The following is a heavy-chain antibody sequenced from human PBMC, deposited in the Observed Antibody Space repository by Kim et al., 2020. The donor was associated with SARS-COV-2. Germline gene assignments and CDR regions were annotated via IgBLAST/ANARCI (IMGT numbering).Heavy chain of an antibody. D-gene: IGHD3-10*01. Sequence: VKGRFTISRDNAKNSLYLQMNSLRAEDTAVYYCARGDSPGSYYYGSGDYWGQGTLVTVSS. CDR3: ARGDSPGSYYYGSGDY. V-gene: IGHV3-48*03. J-gene: IGHJ4*02.